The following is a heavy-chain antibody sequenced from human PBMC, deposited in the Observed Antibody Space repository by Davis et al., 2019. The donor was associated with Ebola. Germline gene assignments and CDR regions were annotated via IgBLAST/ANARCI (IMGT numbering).Heavy chain of an antibody. CDR1: GFTFSSYA. D-gene: IGHD2-2*02. V-gene: IGHV3-23*01. CDR3: AKECSSTSCYRDDAFDI. J-gene: IGHJ3*02. CDR2: ISGSGGST. Sequence: PGGSLRLSCAASGFTFSSYAMSWVRQAPGKGLEWVSAISGSGGSTYYADSVKGRFTISRDNSKNTLYLQMNSLRAEDTAVYYCAKECSSTSCYRDDAFDIWGQGTMVTVSS.